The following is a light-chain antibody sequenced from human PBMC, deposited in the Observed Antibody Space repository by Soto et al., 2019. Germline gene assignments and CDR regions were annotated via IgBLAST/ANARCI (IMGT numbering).Light chain of an antibody. CDR2: LGS. V-gene: IGKV2-28*01. J-gene: IGKJ1*01. Sequence: DVVLTQSPLSLPVTPGEPASISCRSSQSLLHSDGYNYLDWYLQKPGQSPQLLIYLGSNPASGVPDRFSGSGSGTDFTLRISRVEAEDVGVYYCMQALQTPVTFGQGTKVEIK. CDR3: MQALQTPVT. CDR1: QSLLHSDGYNY.